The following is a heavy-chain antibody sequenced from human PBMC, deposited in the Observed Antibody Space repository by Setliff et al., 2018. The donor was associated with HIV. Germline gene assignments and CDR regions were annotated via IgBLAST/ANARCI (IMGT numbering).Heavy chain of an antibody. CDR1: GVSISNYY. V-gene: IGHV4-59*01. CDR3: ARVADSSGYYHLDY. D-gene: IGHD3-22*01. CDR2: IYSNGGT. J-gene: IGHJ4*02. Sequence: SETLSLTCNVSGVSISNYYWSWIRQPPGKGLEYIGYIYSNGGTNYNPSLKSRVTISVDTSKNQFSLRLSSVTAADTAVYHCARVADSSGYYHLDYWGQGTLVTVSS.